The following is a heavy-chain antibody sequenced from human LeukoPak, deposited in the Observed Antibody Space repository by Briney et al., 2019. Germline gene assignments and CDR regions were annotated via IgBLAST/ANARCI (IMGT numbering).Heavy chain of an antibody. CDR3: AKEFPSGATRDLDY. Sequence: ASVKVSCKASGYSFTASYMHWVRQAPGQGLEWLGWINPSSGGTKYAPKFQGRVTLTRDTSINTDYMELTSLRSDDTAMYYCAKEFPSGATRDLDYWGQGTLVTVSS. D-gene: IGHD1-26*01. J-gene: IGHJ4*02. V-gene: IGHV1-2*02. CDR2: INPSSGGT. CDR1: GYSFTASY.